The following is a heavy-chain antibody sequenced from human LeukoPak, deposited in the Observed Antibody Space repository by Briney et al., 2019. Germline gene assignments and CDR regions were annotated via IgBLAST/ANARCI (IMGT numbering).Heavy chain of an antibody. D-gene: IGHD1-26*01. CDR3: ARARIVGANPDAFDI. V-gene: IGHV1-18*01. Sequence: GASVKVSCKASGYSFNTYSVNWVRQAPGQGLEWMGWISAYNGNTNYAQKLQGRVTMTTDTSTSTAYMELRSLRSDDTAVYYCARARIVGANPDAFDIWGQGTMDTVSS. CDR2: ISAYNGNT. CDR1: GYSFNTYS. J-gene: IGHJ3*02.